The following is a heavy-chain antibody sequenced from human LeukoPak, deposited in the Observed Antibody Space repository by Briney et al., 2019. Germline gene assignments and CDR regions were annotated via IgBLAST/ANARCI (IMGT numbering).Heavy chain of an antibody. V-gene: IGHV3-48*01. J-gene: IGHJ5*02. Sequence: GGSLRLSCAASGFTFSDHYLDWVRQAPGKGLEWVSYISSSSSTKYYADSVKGRFTISRDNAKNSLYPHMNSLRGEDTAVYYCARLTLGRSSNSCYAWGQGTLVTVSS. CDR1: GFTFSDHY. D-gene: IGHD2-2*01. CDR2: ISSSSSTK. CDR3: ARLTLGRSSNSCYA.